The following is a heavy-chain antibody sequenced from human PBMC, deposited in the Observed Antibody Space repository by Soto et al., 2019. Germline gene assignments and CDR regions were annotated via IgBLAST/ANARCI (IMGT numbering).Heavy chain of an antibody. CDR1: GGSISSYY. D-gene: IGHD3-10*01. Sequence: SETLSLTCTVSGGSISSYYWSWIRQPPGKGLEWIGHIYYSGSTNYNPSLKSRVTISVDTSKNQFSLKLSSVTAADTAVYYCARDAMVRGVTLHHNWFDPWGQGTLVTVSS. CDR3: ARDAMVRGVTLHHNWFDP. V-gene: IGHV4-59*01. J-gene: IGHJ5*02. CDR2: IYYSGST.